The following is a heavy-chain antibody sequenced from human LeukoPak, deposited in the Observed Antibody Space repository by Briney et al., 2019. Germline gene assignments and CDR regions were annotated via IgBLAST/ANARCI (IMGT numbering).Heavy chain of an antibody. D-gene: IGHD2-21*01. J-gene: IGHJ3*02. CDR3: ARGSMIAAFDI. V-gene: IGHV1-69-2*01. CDR1: GYTFTDYY. Sequence: ASVKISCKVSGYTFTDYYMHWVQQAPGKGLEWMGLVDPEDGETIYAEKFQGRVTITADTSTDTAYMELSSLRSEDTAVYYCARGSMIAAFDIWGQGTMVTVSS. CDR2: VDPEDGET.